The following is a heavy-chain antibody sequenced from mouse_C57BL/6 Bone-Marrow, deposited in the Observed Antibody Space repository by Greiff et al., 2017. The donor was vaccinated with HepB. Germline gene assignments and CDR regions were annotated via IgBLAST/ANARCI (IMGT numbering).Heavy chain of an antibody. Sequence: QVQLQQPGAELVMPGASVKLSCKASGYTFTSYWMHGVKQRPGQGLEWIGEIDPSDSYTNYNQKFKGKSTLTVDKSSSTAYMQLSILTSEDSAVYYCARYSIYLDYWGQGTTLTVSS. CDR1: GYTFTSYW. CDR2: IDPSDSYT. J-gene: IGHJ2*01. CDR3: ARYSIYLDY. V-gene: IGHV1-69*01. D-gene: IGHD2-5*01.